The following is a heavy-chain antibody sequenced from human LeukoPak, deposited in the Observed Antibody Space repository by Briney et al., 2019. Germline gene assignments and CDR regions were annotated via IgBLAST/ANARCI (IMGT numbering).Heavy chain of an antibody. CDR1: GGTFSSYA. D-gene: IGHD6-13*01. V-gene: IGHV1-69*13. CDR3: ARGGSSSWLGYYYYYMDV. CDR2: IIPIFGTA. J-gene: IGHJ6*03. Sequence: GASVKVSCKASGGTFSSYAISWVRQAPGQGLEWMGGIIPIFGTANYAQKFQGRVTITADESTSTAYMELSSLRSEDTAVYYCARGGSSSWLGYYYYYMDVWGKGTTVTISS.